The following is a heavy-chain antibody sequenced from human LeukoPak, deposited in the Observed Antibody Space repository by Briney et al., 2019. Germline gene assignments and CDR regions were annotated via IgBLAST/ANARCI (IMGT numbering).Heavy chain of an antibody. Sequence: GGSLRLSCAASGFNVSSKYMSWVRQAPGKGLEWVSAIYAGGGTYYADSVKGRFTISRDNSKNTLYLQMNSLSAEDAAVYYCAKGNSASCYSAFDHWGQGTLATVSS. CDR2: IYAGGGT. J-gene: IGHJ4*02. CDR1: GFNVSSKY. V-gene: IGHV3-53*01. CDR3: AKGNSASCYSAFDH. D-gene: IGHD2-2*02.